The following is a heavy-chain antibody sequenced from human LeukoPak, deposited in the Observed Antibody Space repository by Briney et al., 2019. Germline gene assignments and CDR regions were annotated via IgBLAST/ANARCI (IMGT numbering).Heavy chain of an antibody. J-gene: IGHJ3*02. CDR1: GGSFSDYS. V-gene: IGHV4-34*01. Sequence: PSETLSLTCAVFGGSFSDYSWTWIRQTPGKGLEWMGEINHRGGTNYNPSLKSRLTISVDTSKNQFSLNLTSVTAADTAVYYCASGVGEFFPDAFNIWGQGTMVGVFS. D-gene: IGHD3-10*01. CDR2: INHRGGT. CDR3: ASGVGEFFPDAFNI.